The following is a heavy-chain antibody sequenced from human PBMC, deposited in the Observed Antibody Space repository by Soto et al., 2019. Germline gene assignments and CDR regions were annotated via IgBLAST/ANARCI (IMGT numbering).Heavy chain of an antibody. D-gene: IGHD3-10*01. J-gene: IGHJ6*02. Sequence: GESLKISCKGSGHSFTSYWISWVRQMPGKGLEWMGRIDPSDSYTNYSPSFQGHVTISADKSISTAYLQWSSLKASDTAMYYCARLTAYYGSDSRYYGMDVWGQGTTVTVSS. CDR2: IDPSDSYT. V-gene: IGHV5-10-1*01. CDR3: ARLTAYYGSDSRYYGMDV. CDR1: GHSFTSYW.